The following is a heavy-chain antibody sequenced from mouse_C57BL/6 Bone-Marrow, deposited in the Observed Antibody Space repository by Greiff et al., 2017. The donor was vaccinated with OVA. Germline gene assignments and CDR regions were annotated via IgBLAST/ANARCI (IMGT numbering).Heavy chain of an antibody. V-gene: IGHV1-4*01. J-gene: IGHJ3*01. CDR1: GYTFTSYT. CDR3: AREGYGNSFAY. D-gene: IGHD2-10*02. CDR2: INPSSGYT. Sequence: VQLVESGAELARPGASVKMSCKASGYTFTSYTMHWVKQRPGQGLEWIGYINPSSGYTKYNQKFKDKATLTADKSSSTAYMQLSSLTSEDSAVYYCAREGYGNSFAYWGQGTLVTVSA.